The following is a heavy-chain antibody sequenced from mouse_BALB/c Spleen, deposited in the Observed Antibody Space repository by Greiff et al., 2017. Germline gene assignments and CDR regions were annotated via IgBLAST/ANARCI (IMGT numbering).Heavy chain of an antibody. J-gene: IGHJ4*01. CDR2: IAPGSGST. CDR3: ARNGYYPYYAMDY. Sequence: DLVKPGASVKLSCKASGYTFTSYWINWIKQRPGQGLEWIGRIAPGSGSTYYNEMFKGKATLTVDTSSSTAYIHLSSLSSEDSAVYFCARNGYYPYYAMDYWGQGTSVTVSS. D-gene: IGHD2-3*01. CDR1: GYTFTSYW. V-gene: IGHV1S41*01.